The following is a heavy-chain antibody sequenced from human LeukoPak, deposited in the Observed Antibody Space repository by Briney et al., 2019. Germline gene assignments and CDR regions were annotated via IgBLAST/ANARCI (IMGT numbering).Heavy chain of an antibody. CDR2: IYPGDSDT. Sequence: GESLKISCKGSGYSFTSYWIGWVRQMPGKGLEWMGIIYPGDSDTRYSPSFQGQVAISVDKSISTAYLHWISLKASDTAMYYCARLSTTMDPFDCWGQGTLVTVSS. V-gene: IGHV5-51*01. CDR1: GYSFTSYW. D-gene: IGHD5/OR15-5a*01. J-gene: IGHJ4*02. CDR3: ARLSTTMDPFDC.